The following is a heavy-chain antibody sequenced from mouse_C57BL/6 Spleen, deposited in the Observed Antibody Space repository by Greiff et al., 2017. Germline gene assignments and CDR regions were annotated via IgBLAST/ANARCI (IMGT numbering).Heavy chain of an antibody. D-gene: IGHD4-1*01. Sequence: VQLQQSGPELVKPGASVKISCKASGYTFTDYNMHWVKQSPGKSLEWIGQIKPVDGGTSYNQKFKGKATLTVNKSSSTAYMELRSLTSEDSAVYYCASRTGYYAMDYWGQGTSVTVSS. CDR2: IKPVDGGT. V-gene: IGHV1-22*01. J-gene: IGHJ4*01. CDR3: ASRTGYYAMDY. CDR1: GYTFTDYN.